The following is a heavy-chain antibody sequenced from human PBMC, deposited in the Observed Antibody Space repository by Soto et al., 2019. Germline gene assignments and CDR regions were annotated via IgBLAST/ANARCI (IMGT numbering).Heavy chain of an antibody. J-gene: IGHJ1*01. Sequence: QVQLVQSGAEVRKPGSSVMVSCKASGDTFTSYNIHWVRQAPGQGLEWMGRVIPIVGLANYAQNFQGRVTFTADRSTSTAYMELIGLRSEDTAVYYCARAASAEYFQHWGQGTLVTVSS. D-gene: IGHD2-2*01. V-gene: IGHV1-69*02. CDR2: VIPIVGLA. CDR1: GDTFTSYN. CDR3: ARAASAEYFQH.